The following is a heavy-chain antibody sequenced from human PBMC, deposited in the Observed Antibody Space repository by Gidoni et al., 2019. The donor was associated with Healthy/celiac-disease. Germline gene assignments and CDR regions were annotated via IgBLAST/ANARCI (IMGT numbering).Heavy chain of an antibody. V-gene: IGHV2-70*15. CDR3: ARIPGYSSGWYYFDY. J-gene: IGHJ4*02. D-gene: IGHD6-19*01. CDR1: GFALSTSGMC. Sequence: QVTLRESGPALVKPTQTLTLTCTFPGFALSTSGMCVSWIRQPQGKALEWLARIDWDDDKYYSTSLKTRLTISKDTSKHQVVLTMTNMAPVATATYYCARIPGYSSGWYYFDYWGQGTLVTVSS. CDR2: IDWDDDK.